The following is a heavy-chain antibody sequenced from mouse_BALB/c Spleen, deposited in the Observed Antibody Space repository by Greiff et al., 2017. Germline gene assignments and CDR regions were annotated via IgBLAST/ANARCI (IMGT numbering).Heavy chain of an antibody. J-gene: IGHJ2*01. CDR2: IRNKANGYTT. CDR3: ARSHFDY. CDR1: GFTFTDYY. Sequence: EVKLQESGGGLVQPGGSLRLSCATSGFTFTDYYMSWVRQPPGKALEWLGFIRNKANGYTTEYSASVKGRFTISRDNSQSILYLQMNTLRAEDSATYYCARSHFDYWGQGTTLTVSS. V-gene: IGHV7-3*02.